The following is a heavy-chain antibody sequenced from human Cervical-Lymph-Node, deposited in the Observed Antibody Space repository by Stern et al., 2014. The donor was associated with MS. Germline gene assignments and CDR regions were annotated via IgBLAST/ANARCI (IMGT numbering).Heavy chain of an antibody. CDR1: GFSLNTVGMG. D-gene: IGHD3-9*01. CDR2: IYWDDEK. Sequence: QVTLRESGPTLMKPTQTLTLTCSFSGFSLNTVGMGVGWVRQPPGKAVEWLALIYWDDEKSYSPSLKSRLSITQDTSNSQVILKVTNMDPVDTATYYCVRKPVTYDAGYFFDYGARETWSPSPQ. CDR3: VRKPVTYDAGYFFDY. V-gene: IGHV2-5*02. J-gene: IGHJ4*02.